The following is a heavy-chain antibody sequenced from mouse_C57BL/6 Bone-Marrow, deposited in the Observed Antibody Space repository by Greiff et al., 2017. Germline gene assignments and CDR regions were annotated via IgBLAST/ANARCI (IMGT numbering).Heavy chain of an antibody. CDR1: GYTFTDYE. CDR3: TPPYYYGSSRGWYFDV. J-gene: IGHJ1*03. D-gene: IGHD1-1*01. V-gene: IGHV1-15*01. CDR2: IDPETGGT. Sequence: QVHVKQSGAELVRPGASVTLSCKASGYTFTDYEMHWVKQTPVHGLEWIGAIDPETGGTAYNQKFKGKAILTADKSSSTAYMELRSLTSEDSAVYYCTPPYYYGSSRGWYFDVWGTGTTVTVAS.